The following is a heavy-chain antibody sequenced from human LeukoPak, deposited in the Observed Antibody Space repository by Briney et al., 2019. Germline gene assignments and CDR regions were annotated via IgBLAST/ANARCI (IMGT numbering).Heavy chain of an antibody. V-gene: IGHV3-74*01. CDR3: ARGGGVAVAGVAFDI. J-gene: IGHJ3*02. CDR1: GFTFSSHW. D-gene: IGHD6-19*01. Sequence: GGSLRLSCAASGFTFSSHWMHWVRQAPGKGLVWVSRINTDGSSISYADSVKGRFTISRDNAKNTLYLQMNSLRAEDTAVYYCARGGGVAVAGVAFDIWGQGTMVTVSS. CDR2: INTDGSSI.